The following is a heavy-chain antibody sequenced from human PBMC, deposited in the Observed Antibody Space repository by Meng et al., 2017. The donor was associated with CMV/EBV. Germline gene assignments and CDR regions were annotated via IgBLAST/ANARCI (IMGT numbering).Heavy chain of an antibody. D-gene: IGHD6-6*01. J-gene: IGHJ5*02. CDR3: ARDYSGIAARPGFDP. V-gene: IGHV1-69*12. Sequence: HVQLVEFGAVVKRPGSSLKVSCKSSGGSFSRYAISWGRHAPGKGLEWMGGIIPIFGTANYAQKFQRRVTITADESTSKAYMELSSLRSEDTAVYYCARDYSGIAARPGFDPWGQGTLVTVSS. CDR2: IIPIFGTA. CDR1: GGSFSRYA.